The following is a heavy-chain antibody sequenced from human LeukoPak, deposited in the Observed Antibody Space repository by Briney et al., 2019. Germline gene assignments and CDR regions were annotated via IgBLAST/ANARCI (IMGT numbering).Heavy chain of an antibody. J-gene: IGHJ4*02. CDR3: VRPHPLYGAGSFAF. CDR1: GGSIRSYF. CDR2: IHHSGTT. Sequence: SETLSLTCTVSGGSIRSYFGGWVRQPPGKGLEWIGHIHHSGTTTYNPSLKSRVAMSIDTSNSQFSLKVNSVTAADTAVYYCVRPHPLYGAGSFAFWGQGNLVIVSS. D-gene: IGHD3-10*01. V-gene: IGHV4-59*08.